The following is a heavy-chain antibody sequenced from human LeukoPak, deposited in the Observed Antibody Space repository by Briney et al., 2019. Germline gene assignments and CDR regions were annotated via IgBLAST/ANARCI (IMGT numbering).Heavy chain of an antibody. Sequence: GGSLRLSCAASGFTFSNYWMNWVRQTPGKGLEWVANIKQDGSEKSYVDSVKGRFTISRDNAKNSLYMEMNSLRAEDTAVYYCARGPELETKYRHSDYWGQGTLVTVFS. CDR3: ARGPELETKYRHSDY. J-gene: IGHJ4*02. D-gene: IGHD1-1*01. CDR2: IKQDGSEK. V-gene: IGHV3-7*01. CDR1: GFTFSNYW.